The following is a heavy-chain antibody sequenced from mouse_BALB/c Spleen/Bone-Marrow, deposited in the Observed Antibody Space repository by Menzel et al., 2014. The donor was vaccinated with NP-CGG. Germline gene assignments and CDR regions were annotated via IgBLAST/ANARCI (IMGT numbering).Heavy chain of an antibody. V-gene: IGHV1-74*01. CDR3: APHYYGYAWFAY. D-gene: IGHD1-2*01. J-gene: IGHJ3*01. Sequence: QVQLQQSGPQLVRPGASVKISCKASGYSISSYWMHWVKQRPGQGLEWIGMIDPSDSETRLNQKFKDKVTLTVDKSSSTAYMQLNSPTSEDSAVYYCAPHYYGYAWFAYWGQGTLVTVSA. CDR1: GYSISSYW. CDR2: IDPSDSET.